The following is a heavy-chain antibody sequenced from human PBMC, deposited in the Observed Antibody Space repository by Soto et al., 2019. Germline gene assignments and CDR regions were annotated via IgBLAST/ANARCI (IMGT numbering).Heavy chain of an antibody. CDR3: AIAMVRGENYYYMYV. J-gene: IGHJ6*03. V-gene: IGHV3-74*01. CDR1: GFTFSSYW. CDR2: INSDGSST. Sequence: GGSLRLSCAASGFTFSSYWMHWFRQAPGKGLVWVSRINSDGSSTSYADSVKGRFTISRDNAKNSLYLQMNSLRAEDTAVYYCAIAMVRGENYYYMYVWGKGTTVTVAS. D-gene: IGHD3-10*01.